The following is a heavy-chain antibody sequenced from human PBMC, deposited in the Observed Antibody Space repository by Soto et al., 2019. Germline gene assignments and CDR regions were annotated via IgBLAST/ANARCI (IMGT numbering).Heavy chain of an antibody. CDR1: GFTFSSYS. CDR2: ISSSSSYI. J-gene: IGHJ4*02. CDR3: ARGGYYYDSSGYYLDY. D-gene: IGHD3-22*01. V-gene: IGHV3-21*01. Sequence: PWGSLRLSCTASGFTFSSYSINLFRHAPFKGLEWVSSISSSSSYIYYADSVKGRFTISRDNAKNSLYLQMNSLRAEDTAVYYCARGGYYYDSSGYYLDYWGQGTLVTVSS.